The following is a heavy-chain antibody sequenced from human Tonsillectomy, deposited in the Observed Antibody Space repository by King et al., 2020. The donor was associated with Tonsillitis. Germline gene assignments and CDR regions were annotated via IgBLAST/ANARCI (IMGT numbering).Heavy chain of an antibody. CDR2: ISRNSNYI. D-gene: IGHD3-9*01. CDR1: GFTFTTYT. J-gene: IGHJ6*02. Sequence: VQLVESGGGLVKPGGSLRLSCAASGFTFTTYTMNWVRQAPGKGLEWVSSISRNSNYIYYTDSVKGRFTISRDNAKKSLFLQMNGLRAEDTAVYYCARVTCNYGVLTGFYYDYYGLAGWGQGPTVTVSS. CDR3: ARVTCNYGVLTGFYYDYYGLAG. V-gene: IGHV3-21*01.